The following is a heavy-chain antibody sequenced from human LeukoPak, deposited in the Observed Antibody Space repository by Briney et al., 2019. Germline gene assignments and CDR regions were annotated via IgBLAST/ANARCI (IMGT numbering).Heavy chain of an antibody. J-gene: IGHJ4*02. Sequence: ASVKVSCKASGGTFSYAVSWVRQAPGQGLEWMGGIIPIFGITNFAQKFQGRVTITTDESTHTAYMELSSLKSEDTAVYYCASTFWSGDSIWGQGTLVTVSS. CDR1: GGTFSYA. CDR2: IIPIFGIT. D-gene: IGHD3-3*01. CDR3: ASTFWSGDSI. V-gene: IGHV1-69*05.